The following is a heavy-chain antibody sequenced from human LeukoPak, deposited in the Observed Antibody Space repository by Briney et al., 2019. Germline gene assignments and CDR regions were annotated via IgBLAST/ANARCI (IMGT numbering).Heavy chain of an antibody. CDR2: IYTSGST. D-gene: IGHD1-26*01. Sequence: SETLSLTCTVSGGSISTYYWNWIRQPAGKGLEWIGRIYTSGSTNYNPSLKSRVTISVDTSKNQFSLKLSSVTAADTAVYYCARVWESAFGNWFDPWGQGTLVTVSS. CDR3: ARVWESAFGNWFDP. J-gene: IGHJ5*02. V-gene: IGHV4-4*07. CDR1: GGSISTYY.